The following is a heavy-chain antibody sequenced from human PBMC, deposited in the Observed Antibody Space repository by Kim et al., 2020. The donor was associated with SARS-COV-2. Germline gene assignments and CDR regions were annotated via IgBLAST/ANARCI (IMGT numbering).Heavy chain of an antibody. V-gene: IGHV4-34*01. CDR2: VNHSGSN. Sequence: SETLSLTCAVYGGSFSGYYWSWICQPQGKGREWIGEVNHSGSNNYNPSLKRRVTISVDTTTKQFSLKLSSVTDADTAVDYCARWSGYSSSWYCIDYWVQG. J-gene: IGHJ4*02. CDR3: ARWSGYSSSWYCIDY. D-gene: IGHD6-13*01. CDR1: GGSFSGYY.